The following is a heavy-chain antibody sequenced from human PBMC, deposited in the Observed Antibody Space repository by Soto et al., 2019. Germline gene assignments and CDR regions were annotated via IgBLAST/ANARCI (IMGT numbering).Heavy chain of an antibody. CDR2: IFPGDSDT. CDR1: GYIFTNYW. CDR3: ARRGGYCSNGVCYINYYYGMDV. V-gene: IGHV5-51*01. D-gene: IGHD2-8*01. Sequence: GESLKISCKGSGYIFTNYWIGCVRQMPGKVLEWMGIIFPGDSDTRYSPSFQGQVTISADRSSSTAYLQWSSLKASDTAMYYCARRGGYCSNGVCYINYYYGMDVWGQGTTVTVSS. J-gene: IGHJ6*02.